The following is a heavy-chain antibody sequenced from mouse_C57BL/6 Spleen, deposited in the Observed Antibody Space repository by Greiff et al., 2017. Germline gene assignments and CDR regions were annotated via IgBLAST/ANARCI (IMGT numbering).Heavy chain of an antibody. CDR3: ARGLLRGAMDY. CDR1: GFTFSSYA. V-gene: IGHV5-4*03. CDR2: ISDCGSYT. D-gene: IGHD1-1*01. Sequence: EVKLMESGGGLVKPGGSLKLSCAASGFTFSSYAMSWVRQTPEKRLEWVATISDCGSYTYYPDNVKGRFTISRDKAKNNLYLQMSHLKSEDTAMDYGARGLLRGAMDYWGQGTSVTVSS. J-gene: IGHJ4*01.